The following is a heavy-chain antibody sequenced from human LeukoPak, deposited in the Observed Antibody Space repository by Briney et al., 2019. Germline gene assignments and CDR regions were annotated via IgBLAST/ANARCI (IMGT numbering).Heavy chain of an antibody. J-gene: IGHJ5*02. CDR3: ARGKMATTYNWFDP. D-gene: IGHD5-24*01. V-gene: IGHV1-69*13. CDR1: GGTFSSYA. CDR2: IIPIFGTA. Sequence: ASVKVSCKASGGTFSSYAISWVRQAPGQGLEWMGGIIPIFGTANYAQKFQGRVTITADESTSTAYMGLSSLRSEDTAVYYCARGKMATTYNWFDPWGQGTLVTVSS.